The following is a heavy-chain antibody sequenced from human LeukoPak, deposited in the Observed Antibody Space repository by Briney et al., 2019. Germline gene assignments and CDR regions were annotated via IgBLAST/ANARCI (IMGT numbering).Heavy chain of an antibody. D-gene: IGHD3-22*01. J-gene: IGHJ5*01. CDR2: IWYDGNNK. CDR1: GFTFNSYG. CDR3: ATGYSDSLRSPLDS. Sequence: GGSLRLSCAASGFTFNSYGIHWVRQAPGKGLEWVAVIWYDGNNKYYADSVKGRLTISRDDSKNTLFLQMNSLRAEDTAVYYCATGYSDSLRSPLDSWGQGTLVTVSS. V-gene: IGHV3-33*01.